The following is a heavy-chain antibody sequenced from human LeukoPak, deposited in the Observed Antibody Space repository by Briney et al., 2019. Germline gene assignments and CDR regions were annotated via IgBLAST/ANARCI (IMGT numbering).Heavy chain of an antibody. CDR3: ATIEYSSSSRAFDI. J-gene: IGHJ3*02. D-gene: IGHD6-6*01. Sequence: ASVKVSCKVSGYTFTDYYMHWVQQAPGKGPEWMGLVDPEDGETIYAEKFQGRVTITADTSTDTAYMELSSLRSEDTAVYYCATIEYSSSSRAFDIWGQGTMVTVSS. CDR2: VDPEDGET. CDR1: GYTFTDYY. V-gene: IGHV1-69-2*01.